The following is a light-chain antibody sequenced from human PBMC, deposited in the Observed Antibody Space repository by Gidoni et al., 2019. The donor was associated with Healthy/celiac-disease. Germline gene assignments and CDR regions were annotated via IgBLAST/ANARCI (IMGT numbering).Light chain of an antibody. Sequence: EIVLTQSPATLSLSPGERATLSCRSSQSVSSYLAWYQQKPDQAPRLLIYDASNRATGIPARFSGSGSGTDFTLTISSLEPEDFAVYYCQQRSNWPPGLTFGGXTKVEIK. CDR1: QSVSSY. V-gene: IGKV3-11*01. J-gene: IGKJ4*01. CDR2: DAS. CDR3: QQRSNWPPGLT.